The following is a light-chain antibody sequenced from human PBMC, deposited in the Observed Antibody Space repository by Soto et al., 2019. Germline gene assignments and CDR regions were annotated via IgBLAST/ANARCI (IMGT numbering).Light chain of an antibody. CDR2: GAS. CDR3: QQYNNWPWLT. Sequence: EVVMTQSPVTLSVSPGEGATLSCRASQSVSYLAWYQQKPGQAPRLLIYGASTRATDVPARFSGSGSGTEFTLTISRLQPEDFGVYYCQQYNNWPWLTFGGGTKVEI. V-gene: IGKV3-15*01. J-gene: IGKJ4*01. CDR1: QSVSY.